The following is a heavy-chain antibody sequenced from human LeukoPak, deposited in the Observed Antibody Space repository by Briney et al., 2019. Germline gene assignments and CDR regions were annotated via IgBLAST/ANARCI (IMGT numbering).Heavy chain of an antibody. CDR3: ARLGYCSSTSCSYYFDY. D-gene: IGHD2-2*01. V-gene: IGHV1-2*02. Sequence: ASLKVSCKASGYTFTGYYMHWVRQAPGQGLEWMGWINPNSGGTNYAQKLQGRVTMTRDTSISTAYMELSRLRSDDTAVYYCARLGYCSSTSCSYYFDYWGQGTLVTVSS. CDR2: INPNSGGT. J-gene: IGHJ4*02. CDR1: GYTFTGYY.